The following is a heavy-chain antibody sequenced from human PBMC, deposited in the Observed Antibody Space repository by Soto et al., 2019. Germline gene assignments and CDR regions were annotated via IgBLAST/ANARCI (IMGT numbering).Heavy chain of an antibody. Sequence: EVQLVESGGGLVQPGGSLRLSCAASGFIFSSYWMSWVRQAPGKGLEWVANIKQDGSEKYYVDSVKGRFTISRDNAKNSLYLQMNSLRAEDTAVYYCARAIGIVGATTGDYYYYYGMDVWGQGTTVTVSS. V-gene: IGHV3-7*03. CDR3: ARAIGIVGATTGDYYYYYGMDV. CDR1: GFIFSSYW. CDR2: IKQDGSEK. J-gene: IGHJ6*02. D-gene: IGHD1-26*01.